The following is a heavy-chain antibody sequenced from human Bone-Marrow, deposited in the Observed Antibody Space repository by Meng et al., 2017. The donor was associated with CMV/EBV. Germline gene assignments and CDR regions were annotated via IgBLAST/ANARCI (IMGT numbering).Heavy chain of an antibody. CDR1: DGSFSGYY. CDR2: IDLTGST. J-gene: IGHJ5*02. D-gene: IGHD3-10*01. CDR3: ARARNGGFDP. V-gene: IGHV4-34*01. Sequence: GSLRLSCAVYDGSFSGYYWSWIRQPPGKGLEWIGEIDLTGSTNYNPSLKSRVTISVDTPKNQLSLKLSFVTAADTAVYYCARARNGGFDPWGQGTLVTVSS.